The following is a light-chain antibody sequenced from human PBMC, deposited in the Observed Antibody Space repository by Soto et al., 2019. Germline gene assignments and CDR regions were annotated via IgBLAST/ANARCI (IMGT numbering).Light chain of an antibody. CDR1: QDISNY. Sequence: QMTQSPSSLSASVGDRVTITCRASQDISNYLAWYQQKPGGALKLLIYEASTLQSGVPSRFSGSGSGADFTLTISSLQPEDVAIYYCQKYNDAPRTFGQGTTVEMK. J-gene: IGKJ1*01. V-gene: IGKV1-27*01. CDR3: QKYNDAPRT. CDR2: EAS.